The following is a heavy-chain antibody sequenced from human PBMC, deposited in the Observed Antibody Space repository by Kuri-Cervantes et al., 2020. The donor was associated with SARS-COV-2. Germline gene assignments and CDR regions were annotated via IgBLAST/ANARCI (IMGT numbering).Heavy chain of an antibody. V-gene: IGHV1-46*03. CDR2: INPSGGST. D-gene: IGHD3-3*01. CDR3: ARDSYYDFWSGYYRDYYYMDV. Sequence: ASVKVSCKASGYTFTSYYMHWVRQAPGQGLEWMGIINPSGGSTSYAQKFQGRVTMTRDTSTSTVYMELSSLRSEDTAVYYCARDSYYDFWSGYYRDYYYMDVWGKGTTVTVSS. J-gene: IGHJ6*03. CDR1: GYTFTSYY.